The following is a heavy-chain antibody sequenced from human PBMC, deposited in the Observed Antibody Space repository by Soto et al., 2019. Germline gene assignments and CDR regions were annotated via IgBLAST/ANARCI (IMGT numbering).Heavy chain of an antibody. CDR1: GGSISSYY. D-gene: IGHD1-26*01. V-gene: IGHV4-59*08. CDR2: IYYSGTT. CDR3: ARGGGLYSGSYVVVFDY. J-gene: IGHJ4*02. Sequence: SETLSLTCTVSGGSISSYYWSWIRQPPGKGLEWIGYIYYSGTTNYNPSLKSRVTISVDTSKNQFSLKLSSVTAADTAVYYCARGGGLYSGSYVVVFDYWGQGTLVTVS.